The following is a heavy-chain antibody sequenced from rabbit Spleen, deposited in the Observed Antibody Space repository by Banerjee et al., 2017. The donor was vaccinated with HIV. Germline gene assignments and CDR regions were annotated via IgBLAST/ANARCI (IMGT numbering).Heavy chain of an antibody. CDR2: IDPIFGRT. V-gene: IGHV1S7*01. CDR1: GFSFSDKA. CDR3: ARDTSSSFSSYGMDL. Sequence: QLVESGGGLVQPGGSLKLSCTASGFSFSDKAVMCWVRQAPGKGLEWIGYIDPIFGRTYYASWVNGRFTISSHNAQNTLYLQLNSLTVADTATYFCARDTSSSFSSYGMDLWGPGTLVTVS. J-gene: IGHJ6*01. D-gene: IGHD1-1*01.